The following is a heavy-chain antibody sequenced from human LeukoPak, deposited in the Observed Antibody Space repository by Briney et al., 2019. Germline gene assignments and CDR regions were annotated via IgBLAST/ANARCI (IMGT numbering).Heavy chain of an antibody. CDR2: INSDGSST. CDR1: GFTFSSYW. V-gene: IGHV3-74*01. CDR3: ARGSSGWYELAYFDY. Sequence: GGSLRLSCAASGFTFSSYWMHWVRQAPGNGLVRVSRINSDGSSTSYADSVKGRFTISRDNAKNTLYLQMNSLRAEDTAVYYCARGSSGWYELAYFDYWGQGTLVTVSS. D-gene: IGHD6-19*01. J-gene: IGHJ4*02.